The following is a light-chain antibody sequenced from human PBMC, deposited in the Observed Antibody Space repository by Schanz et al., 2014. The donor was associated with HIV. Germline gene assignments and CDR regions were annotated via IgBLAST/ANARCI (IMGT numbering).Light chain of an antibody. CDR3: QQYYSYPWT. CDR1: QTISNY. J-gene: IGKJ1*01. Sequence: AIRITQSPSSLSASTGDRVNLTCRASQTISNYLAWYRQKPGKAPKLLIYAASTLQSGVPSRFSGSGSETDFTLTISCLQSEDFAIYYCQQYYSYPWTFGQGTKVEIK. CDR2: AAS. V-gene: IGKV1-8*01.